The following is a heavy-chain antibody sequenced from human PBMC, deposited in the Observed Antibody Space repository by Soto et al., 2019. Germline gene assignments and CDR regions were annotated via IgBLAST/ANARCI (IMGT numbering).Heavy chain of an antibody. Sequence: VGSLRLSCAVSGFTFSNYEMNWVRQAPGKGLEWVSYIGTSGRTIYYADSVRGRFTISRDNAKNSLYLQMNGLRAEDTAVYYCARDPAIYSGKFDYGLDVWGQGTTVTVSS. CDR3: ARDPAIYSGKFDYGLDV. D-gene: IGHD4-4*01. CDR1: GFTFSNYE. J-gene: IGHJ6*02. V-gene: IGHV3-48*03. CDR2: IGTSGRTI.